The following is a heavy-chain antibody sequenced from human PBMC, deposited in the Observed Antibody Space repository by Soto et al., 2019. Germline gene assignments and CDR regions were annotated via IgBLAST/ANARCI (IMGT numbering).Heavy chain of an antibody. CDR3: VKDGGYCSSSTCYSPRNHYFDS. CDR2: IKFDGSEK. D-gene: IGHD2-2*01. CDR1: GFIFSDYW. Sequence: SLRLSCAASGFIFSDYWMSWVRQAPGMGPEWVANIKFDGSEKQYVDSVRGRFTISRDNSRNSLFLQMNSLRAGDTAVYYCVKDGGYCSSSTCYSPRNHYFDSWGQGTLVTVSS. V-gene: IGHV3-7*03. J-gene: IGHJ4*02.